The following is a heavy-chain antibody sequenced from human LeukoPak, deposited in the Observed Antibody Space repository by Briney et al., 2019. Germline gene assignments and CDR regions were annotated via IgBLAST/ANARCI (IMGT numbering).Heavy chain of an antibody. CDR1: GFTFADYA. CDR2: TASKIHGGII. V-gene: IGHV3-49*03. Sequence: GGSLRLSCTASGFTFADYALSWFRQAPGKGLEWVGFTASKIHGGIIEYAAPVKGRFTISRDDYRSIAYLEMNSLKTEDTAVYYCSRDSYGYRPASGFGVWGQGTTVIVSS. J-gene: IGHJ6*02. CDR3: SRDSYGYRPASGFGV. D-gene: IGHD5-24*01.